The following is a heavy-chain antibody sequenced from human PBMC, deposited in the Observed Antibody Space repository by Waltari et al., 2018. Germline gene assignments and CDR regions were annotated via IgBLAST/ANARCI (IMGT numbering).Heavy chain of an antibody. D-gene: IGHD6-19*01. V-gene: IGHV3-9*01. CDR3: AKDSSGWYEGAFDI. CDR1: GFTFDDYA. CDR2: ISWNSGII. Sequence: EVQLVESGGGLVQPGRSLRLSCAASGFTFDDYAMHWVRQAPGKGLEWVSGISWNSGIIGYADSVKGRFTISRDNAKNSLYLQMNSLRAEDTALYYCAKDSSGWYEGAFDIWGQGTMVTVSS. J-gene: IGHJ3*02.